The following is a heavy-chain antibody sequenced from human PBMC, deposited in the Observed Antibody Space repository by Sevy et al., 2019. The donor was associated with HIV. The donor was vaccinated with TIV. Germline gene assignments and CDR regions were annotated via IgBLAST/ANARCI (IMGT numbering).Heavy chain of an antibody. CDR3: ARGKSGYGYGLNS. Sequence: GGSLRLSCAASGFTFSSYWMHWVRQAPGKGLEGVSVIYSDGTTYHADSVKDRFTISRDNSKNTLYLQMNSLRAEDTAVYYCARGKSGYGYGLNSWGQGTLVTVSS. J-gene: IGHJ4*02. CDR2: IYSDGTT. V-gene: IGHV3-66*01. D-gene: IGHD5-18*01. CDR1: GFTFSSYW.